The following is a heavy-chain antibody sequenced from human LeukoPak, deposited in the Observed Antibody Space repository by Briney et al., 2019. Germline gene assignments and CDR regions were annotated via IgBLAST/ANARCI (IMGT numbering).Heavy chain of an antibody. Sequence: ASVKVSCRASGYTFTGYYMHCVRQAPGQGLEWMGWINPNSGGTNYAQKFQGRVTMTRDTSISTAYMELSRLRSDDTAVYYRARGDTTVTIDSGLGYWGQGTLVTVSS. D-gene: IGHD4-17*01. CDR1: GYTFTGYY. CDR3: ARGDTTVTIDSGLGY. CDR2: INPNSGGT. J-gene: IGHJ4*02. V-gene: IGHV1-2*02.